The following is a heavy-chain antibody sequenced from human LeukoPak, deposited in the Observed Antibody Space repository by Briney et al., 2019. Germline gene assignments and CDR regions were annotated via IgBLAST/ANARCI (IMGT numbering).Heavy chain of an antibody. D-gene: IGHD3-16*02. J-gene: IGHJ4*02. V-gene: IGHV3-74*01. CDR2: IETDGKSA. CDR1: GLTLSSYR. CDR3: ARGYQGLHY. Sequence: PGGSLRLSCAVSGLTLSSYRMHLVRQAPGKGLVWVSAIETDGKSATYADSVKGRFTISRDNAKNTQYLQMNSLRAEDTAVYFCARGYQGLHYWGQGTLVTVSS.